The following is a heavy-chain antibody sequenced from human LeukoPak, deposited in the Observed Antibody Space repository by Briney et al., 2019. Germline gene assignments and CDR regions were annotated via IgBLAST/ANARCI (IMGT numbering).Heavy chain of an antibody. CDR2: IGHDGADK. CDR1: GFTFSHYA. V-gene: IGHV3-30*04. Sequence: GGSLRLSRAASGFTFSHYALHWVRQAPGKGLEWVALIGHDGADKYYADSVKGRFLISRDNSKNMLFLQMNSLIIEDTAVYYCARNSDYYDYSPQSVWGQGTLVTVS. J-gene: IGHJ4*02. CDR3: ARNSDYYDYSPQSV. D-gene: IGHD3-22*01.